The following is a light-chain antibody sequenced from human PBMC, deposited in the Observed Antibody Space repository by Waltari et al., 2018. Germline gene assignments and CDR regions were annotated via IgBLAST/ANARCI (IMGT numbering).Light chain of an antibody. J-gene: IGKJ4*01. CDR2: GAS. Sequence: EIVLTQSPDTLSLSPGERATLSCRASQSVSSNYLAWYQQKPGQAPRLVIYGASTRATGIPDRFSGSGSGTDFTLTISRLEPEDFAVYYCQEFGTSRGLSVGGGTKVEIK. CDR3: QEFGTSRGLS. V-gene: IGKV3-20*01. CDR1: QSVSSNY.